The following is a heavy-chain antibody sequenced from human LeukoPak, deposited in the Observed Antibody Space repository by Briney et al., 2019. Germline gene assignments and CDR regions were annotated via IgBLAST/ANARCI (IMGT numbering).Heavy chain of an antibody. V-gene: IGHV3-30*04. CDR2: ISYDGSNK. Sequence: GGSLRLSCAASGFTFSSYAMHWVRQAPGKGLEWVAVISYDGSNKYYADSVKGRFTISRDNSKNTLYLQMNSLRAEDTAVYYCARDRPYYDILTGYAIGYYFDYWGQGTLVTVSS. D-gene: IGHD3-9*01. CDR1: GFTFSSYA. CDR3: ARDRPYYDILTGYAIGYYFDY. J-gene: IGHJ4*02.